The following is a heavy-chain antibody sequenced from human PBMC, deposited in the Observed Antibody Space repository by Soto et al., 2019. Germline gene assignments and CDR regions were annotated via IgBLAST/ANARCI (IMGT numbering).Heavy chain of an antibody. J-gene: IGHJ4*02. D-gene: IGHD2-21*01. CDR2: INHSGST. Sequence: QVQLQQWGAGLLKPSETLSLTCAVYGRSFSGYYWSWIRQPPGKGLEWIGEINHSGSTNYNPSLKSRVTISVDTSKNHFSLKLSSLTAADTAVYYCARADGGDVFDYWGQGTLVTVSS. CDR1: GRSFSGYY. V-gene: IGHV4-34*01. CDR3: ARADGGDVFDY.